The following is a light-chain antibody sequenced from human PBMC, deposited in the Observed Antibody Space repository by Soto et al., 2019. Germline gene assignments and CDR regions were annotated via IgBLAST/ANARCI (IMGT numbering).Light chain of an antibody. Sequence: EIVLTQSPGTLSLSPGERATLSCRASQSVSSNYLAWYQQNPGQAPRLLIYGASSRATGIPDRFSGSGSGTDFTLTISRLEPEDFAVYYCQLYGSSPWTFGQGTKVEIK. CDR1: QSVSSNY. CDR3: QLYGSSPWT. V-gene: IGKV3-20*01. CDR2: GAS. J-gene: IGKJ1*01.